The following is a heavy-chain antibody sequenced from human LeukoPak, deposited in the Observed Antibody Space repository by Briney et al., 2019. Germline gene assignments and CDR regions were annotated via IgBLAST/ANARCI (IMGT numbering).Heavy chain of an antibody. V-gene: IGHV3-74*01. D-gene: IGHD2-15*01. J-gene: IGHJ6*03. CDR2: INRDGSST. CDR3: VRDVRGVGQDYYYMDV. CDR1: GFIFHNHW. Sequence: GGSLRLSCAASGFIFHNHWMHRVRQAPGKGLVWVSRINRDGSSTTYADSVKGRFTVSRDNARNSHYLQMNSLRVDDTAVYYCVRDVRGVGQDYYYMDVWGKGTTVTVSS.